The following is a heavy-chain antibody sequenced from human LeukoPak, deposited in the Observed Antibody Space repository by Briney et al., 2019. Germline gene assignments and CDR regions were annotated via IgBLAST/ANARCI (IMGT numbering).Heavy chain of an antibody. J-gene: IGHJ4*02. CDR2: IYYSGST. D-gene: IGHD1-26*01. CDR3: ARLSWVVGAT. V-gene: IGHV4-4*02. CDR1: GGSISSSNW. Sequence: PSETLSLTCAVSGGSISSSNWWSWVRQPPGKGLGWMGYIYYSGSTNYNPSLKSRVTISVDTSKNQFSLKLSSVTAAHTAVYYCARLSWVVGATWGQGTLVTVSS.